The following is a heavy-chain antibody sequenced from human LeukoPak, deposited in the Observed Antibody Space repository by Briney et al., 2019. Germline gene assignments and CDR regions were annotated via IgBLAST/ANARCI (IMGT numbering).Heavy chain of an antibody. D-gene: IGHD4-17*01. CDR2: INPNSGGT. CDR3: ARDRGDYGRVFDY. V-gene: IGHV1-2*02. Sequence: ASVKVSRKASGYTFTGNYMHWVRQAPGQGLEWMGWINPNSGGTNYAQKFQGRVTMTRDTSISTAYMELSRLRSDDTAVYYCARDRGDYGRVFDYWGQGTLVTVSS. J-gene: IGHJ4*02. CDR1: GYTFTGNY.